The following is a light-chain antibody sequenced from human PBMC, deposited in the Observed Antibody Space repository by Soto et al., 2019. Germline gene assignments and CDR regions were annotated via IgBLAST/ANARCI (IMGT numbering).Light chain of an antibody. J-gene: IGKJ5*01. V-gene: IGKV1-9*01. Sequence: DIQLTQSPSFLSASVGYIVTITCRASQGISSYLAWYQQKPGKAPKLLIYAASTLQSGVPSRFSGSGSGTEFTLTISRLQPEDFATYYCQQLNSYPTTFGQGTRLEI. CDR1: QGISSY. CDR3: QQLNSYPTT. CDR2: AAS.